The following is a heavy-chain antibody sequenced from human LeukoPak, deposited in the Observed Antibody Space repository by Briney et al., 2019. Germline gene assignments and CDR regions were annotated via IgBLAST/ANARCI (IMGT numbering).Heavy chain of an antibody. CDR2: IYHSGST. Sequence: PSETLSLTCAVSGGSISSSNWWSWVRQPPGKGLEWIGEIYHSGSTNYNPSLKSRVTISVDKSKNQFSLKLSSVTAADTAVYYCARDASGYCGGGSCYSGRWFDPWGQGTLVSVSS. CDR1: GGSISSSNW. J-gene: IGHJ5*02. D-gene: IGHD2-15*01. V-gene: IGHV4-4*02. CDR3: ARDASGYCGGGSCYSGRWFDP.